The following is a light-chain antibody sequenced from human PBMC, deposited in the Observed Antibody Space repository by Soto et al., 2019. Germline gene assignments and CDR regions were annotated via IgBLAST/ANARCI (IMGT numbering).Light chain of an antibody. V-gene: IGLV2-14*01. CDR1: SSDIGGYKY. J-gene: IGLJ3*02. Sequence: QSALTQPASVSGSPGQSITISCTGTSSDIGGYKYVSWYQQHPGKAPKLVIFEVSNRPSGVSDRLSGSNSGNTASLTISGLQAEDEADYYCTSYSRYSVLVFGGGTK. CDR2: EVS. CDR3: TSYSRYSVLV.